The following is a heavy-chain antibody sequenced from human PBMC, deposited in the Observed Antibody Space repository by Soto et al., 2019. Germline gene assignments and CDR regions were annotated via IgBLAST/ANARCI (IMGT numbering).Heavy chain of an antibody. Sequence: SETLSLTCTVSSGSISSGGYYWSWIRQHPGKGLEWIGYIYYSGSTYYNPSLKSRVTISVDTSKNQFSLKLSSVTAADTAVYYCARDLGTMNWFDPWGQGTLVTVSS. J-gene: IGHJ5*02. CDR2: IYYSGST. CDR3: ARDLGTMNWFDP. D-gene: IGHD3-10*01. CDR1: SGSISSGGYY. V-gene: IGHV4-31*03.